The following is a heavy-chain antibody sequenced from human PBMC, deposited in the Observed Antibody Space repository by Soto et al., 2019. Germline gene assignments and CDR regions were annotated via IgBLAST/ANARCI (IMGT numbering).Heavy chain of an antibody. D-gene: IGHD6-19*01. V-gene: IGHV3-23*01. CDR1: GFTFNRYS. J-gene: IGHJ4*02. CDR2: IIDDVGRA. Sequence: ESLKISCSSSGFTFNRYSIILVLQSPGKGLDWVSAIIDDVGRAYYADSVKCRFNISRDNSKNTLSLQMNSLRAEDTAVYYCAKDKMEKWMVGGYFEYWGQGTQVTVYS. CDR3: AKDKMEKWMVGGYFEY.